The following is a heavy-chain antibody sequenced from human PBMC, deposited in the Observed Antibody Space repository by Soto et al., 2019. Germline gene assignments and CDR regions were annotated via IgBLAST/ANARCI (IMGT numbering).Heavy chain of an antibody. CDR2: ISSSSSHT. V-gene: IGHV3-11*05. Sequence: QVQLVESGGDLVKPGGSLRLSCAASGLTFSDYYMSWIRQAPGKGLEWVSYISSSSSHTNYADSVKGRFTISRDNAKNSLYLQMNSLRAEDTAVYYCARESPFSMTSNFDYWGQGTLVTVSS. D-gene: IGHD3-22*01. CDR1: GLTFSDYY. CDR3: ARESPFSMTSNFDY. J-gene: IGHJ4*02.